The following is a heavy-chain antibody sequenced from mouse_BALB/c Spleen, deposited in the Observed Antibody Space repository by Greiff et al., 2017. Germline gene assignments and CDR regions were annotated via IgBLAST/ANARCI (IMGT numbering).Heavy chain of an antibody. CDR3: TRWEYCGDYDAMDY. D-gene: IGHD2-13*01. Sequence: EVQLQQSGTVLARPGASVKMSCKASGYTFTSYWMHWVKQGPGQGLEWIGAIYPGNSDTSYNQKFKGKAKLTAVTSTSTAYMELSSLTNEDSAVYYCTRWEYCGDYDAMDYWGQGTSVTVSS. CDR2: IYPGNSDT. V-gene: IGHV1-5*01. J-gene: IGHJ4*01. CDR1: GYTFTSYW.